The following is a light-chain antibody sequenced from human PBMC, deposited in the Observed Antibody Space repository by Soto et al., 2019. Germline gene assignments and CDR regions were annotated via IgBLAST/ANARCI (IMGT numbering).Light chain of an antibody. J-gene: IGKJ1*01. CDR3: QQYNTYSRT. V-gene: IGKV1-5*03. Sequence: DIQMTRSPSTLSASVGDRVAITCRASQSISTYLAWYQQKPGKAPKLLIYKASSLESGVPSRFSGSGSGAEFTLTISSLQPDDFATYYCQQYNTYSRTFGQGTKVDIK. CDR1: QSISTY. CDR2: KAS.